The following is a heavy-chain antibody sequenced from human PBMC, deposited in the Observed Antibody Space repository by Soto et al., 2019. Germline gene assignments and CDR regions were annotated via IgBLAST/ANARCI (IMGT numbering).Heavy chain of an antibody. J-gene: IGHJ4*02. CDR2: ITGSGDST. CDR3: AKDLQFSGWLSAQTFDY. V-gene: IGHV3-23*01. D-gene: IGHD6-19*01. Sequence: VGSLRLSCAVSGGTCISHAMSWVRQATGKGLECVSSITGSGDSTYYADSVKGRFTISRDKSKSTLYLQMNSLRAEDTAVYYCAKDLQFSGWLSAQTFDYWGQGTQVTVSS. CDR1: GGTCISHA.